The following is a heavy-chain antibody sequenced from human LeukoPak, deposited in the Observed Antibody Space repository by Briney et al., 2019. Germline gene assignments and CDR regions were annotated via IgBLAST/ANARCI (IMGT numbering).Heavy chain of an antibody. CDR3: AGAPYRSDWDSPVPSDY. CDR2: IYASGST. CDR1: GGSIISSSLC. D-gene: IGHD6-19*01. V-gene: IGHV4-61*02. J-gene: IGHJ4*02. Sequence: SETLSLTCTVSGGSIISSSLCWSWIRQPAGKGLEWIGRIYASGSTRYNPSLKSRVTISVDTSKNKFSLNLSSLTAADTAVYYCAGAPYRSDWDSPVPSDYWGQGTLVTVSS.